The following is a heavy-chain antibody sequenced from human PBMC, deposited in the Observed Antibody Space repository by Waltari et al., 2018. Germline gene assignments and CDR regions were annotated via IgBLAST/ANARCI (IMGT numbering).Heavy chain of an antibody. D-gene: IGHD6-13*01. CDR1: GGSISSYY. CDR2: IHYSGST. J-gene: IGHJ6*02. V-gene: IGHV4-59*01. CDR3: ARDGGDIAAAGTDYYYGMDV. Sequence: QVQLQESGPGLVKPSETLSLTCTVSGGSISSYYWSWIRQPPGKGLEWIGYIHYSGSTNSNPSLKSRVTISGDTSKNQFSLKLSSVTAADTAVYYCARDGGDIAAAGTDYYYGMDVWGQGTTVTVSS.